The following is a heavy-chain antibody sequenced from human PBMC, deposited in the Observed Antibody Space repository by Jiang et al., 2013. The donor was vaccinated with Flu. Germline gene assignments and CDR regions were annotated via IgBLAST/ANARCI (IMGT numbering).Heavy chain of an antibody. V-gene: IGHV4-59*08. CDR1: GGSISSYY. CDR3: ARLVIAADWYFDL. D-gene: IGHD6-13*01. Sequence: GLVKPSETLSLTCTVSGGSISSYYWSWIRQPPGKGLEWIGYIYYSGSTNYNPSLKSRVTISVDTSKNQFSLKLSSVTAADTAVYYCARLVIAADWYFDLWGRGTLVTVSS. CDR2: IYYSGST. J-gene: IGHJ2*01.